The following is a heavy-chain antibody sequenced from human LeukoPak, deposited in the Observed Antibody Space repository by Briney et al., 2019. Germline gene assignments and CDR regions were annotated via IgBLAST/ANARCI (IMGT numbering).Heavy chain of an antibody. CDR3: ARNLGSSFSYLFDY. D-gene: IGHD3-3*02. V-gene: IGHV4-4*08. CDR2: VYNSDYT. CDR1: GGSISSHY. Sequence: SETLSLTCTVSGGSISSHYWSWIRQLPGKGLEWIGYVYNSDYTKYKPSLQGRVSIFFDTSKSQFSLTLTSVTAADTAVYYCARNLGSSFSYLFDYWGHGALVSVSS. J-gene: IGHJ4*01.